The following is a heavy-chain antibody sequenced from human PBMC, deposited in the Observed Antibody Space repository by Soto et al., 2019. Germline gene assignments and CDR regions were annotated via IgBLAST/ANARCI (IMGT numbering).Heavy chain of an antibody. CDR1: GGSISYEYYH. J-gene: IGHJ6*02. CDR3: AREDDGGDRDYYGLDV. V-gene: IGHV4-30-4*08. CDR2: IHYSGSI. Sequence: SETLSLTCTVSGGSISYEYYHWTWIRQSPGKGLEWIGYIHYSGSIIYNPSFKSRVTISVDTSKNQYSLQLSSVTAADTAVYFCAREDDGGDRDYYGLDVWGQGTTVTVSS. D-gene: IGHD2-21*02.